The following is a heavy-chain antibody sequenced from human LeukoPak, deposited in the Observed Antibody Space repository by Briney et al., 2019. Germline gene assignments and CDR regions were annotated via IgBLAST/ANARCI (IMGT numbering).Heavy chain of an antibody. CDR1: GGSISSSSYY. J-gene: IGHJ4*02. D-gene: IGHD5-12*01. Sequence: SETLSLTCTVSGGSISSSSYYWGWIRQPPGKGLEWIGSIYYSGSTYYNPSLKSRVTISVDTSKNQSSLKLSSVTAADTAVYYCASPHGGYVPFDYWGQGTLVTVSS. CDR2: IYYSGST. V-gene: IGHV4-39*01. CDR3: ASPHGGYVPFDY.